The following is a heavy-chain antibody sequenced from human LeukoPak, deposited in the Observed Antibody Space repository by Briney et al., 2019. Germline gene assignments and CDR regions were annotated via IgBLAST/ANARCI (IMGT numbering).Heavy chain of an antibody. Sequence: SETLSLTCTVSGGSLSSYYWSWIRQPPGKGLEWIGYIYYSGSTNYNPSLKSRVTISVDTSKNQFSLKLSSVTAADTAVYYCARVRCSSCHLDYWGQGTLVTVSS. CDR2: IYYSGST. J-gene: IGHJ4*02. CDR1: GGSLSSYY. V-gene: IGHV4-59*01. D-gene: IGHD6-13*01. CDR3: ARVRCSSCHLDY.